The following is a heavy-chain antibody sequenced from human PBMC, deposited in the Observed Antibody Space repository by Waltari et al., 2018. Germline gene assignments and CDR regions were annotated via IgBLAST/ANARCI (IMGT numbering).Heavy chain of an antibody. CDR3: ARGGNWNDGSYYGMDV. CDR2: ISSSSSYI. CDR1: RFTFSSYS. Sequence: GGGLVKPGGSLRLSCAASRFTFSSYSMNWVRQAPGKGLEWVSSISSSSSYIYYADSVKGRFTISRDNAKNSLYLQMNSLRAEDTAVYYCARGGNWNDGSYYGMDVWGQGTTVTVSS. D-gene: IGHD1-20*01. V-gene: IGHV3-21*01. J-gene: IGHJ6*02.